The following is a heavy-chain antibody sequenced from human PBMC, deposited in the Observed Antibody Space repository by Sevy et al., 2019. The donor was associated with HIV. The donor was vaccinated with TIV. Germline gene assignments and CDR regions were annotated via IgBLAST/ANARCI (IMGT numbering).Heavy chain of an antibody. CDR3: ARGYDAGPLIY. V-gene: IGHV4-34*01. D-gene: IGHD3-22*01. Sequence: SETLSRTCTVYGGSFSADYWTWIRQPPGKGLEWIGEINHSGSTNYNPSLKSRVTISLDTSKNQFSLRLTSVTAADTAVFYCARGYDAGPLIYWGHGTLVIVSS. J-gene: IGHJ4*01. CDR1: GGSFSADY. CDR2: INHSGST.